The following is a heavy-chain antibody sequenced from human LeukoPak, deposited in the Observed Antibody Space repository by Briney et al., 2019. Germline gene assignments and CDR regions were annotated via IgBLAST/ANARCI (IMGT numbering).Heavy chain of an antibody. CDR2: ISSNGGST. CDR1: GFTFSSYA. CDR3: ARDRGSGDYYYYFMDV. J-gene: IGHJ6*03. D-gene: IGHD3-10*01. Sequence: GGSLRLSCAASGFTFSSYAMHWVRQAPGKGLEYVSAISSNGGSTYYANSVKGRFTISRDNSKNTLYLQMGSLRAEDMAVYYCARDRGSGDYYYYFMDVWGKGTTVIVSS. V-gene: IGHV3-64*01.